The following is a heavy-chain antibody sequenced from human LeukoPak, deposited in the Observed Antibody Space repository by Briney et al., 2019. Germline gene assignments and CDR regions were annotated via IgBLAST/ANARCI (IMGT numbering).Heavy chain of an antibody. CDR3: ARDGRSGWNDHDY. V-gene: IGHV3-7*03. CDR2: TKQDGSEK. Sequence: GGSLRLSCAASGFTFSSYWMSWVRQAPGKGLEWVANTKQDGSEKNYVDFVKGRFTISRDNAKNSLYLQMNSLRAEDTAVYYCARDGRSGWNDHDYWGQGTLVIVSS. CDR1: GFTFSSYW. J-gene: IGHJ4*02. D-gene: IGHD6-19*01.